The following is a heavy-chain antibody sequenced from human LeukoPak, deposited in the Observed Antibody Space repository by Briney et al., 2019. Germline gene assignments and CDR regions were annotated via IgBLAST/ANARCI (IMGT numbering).Heavy chain of an antibody. D-gene: IGHD1-14*01. Sequence: TGGSLRLSCTASGFSFSTYSMNWVRQAPGKGLEWVSYIVGSSSNIHYADSVKGRFTIYRDNAKNSLYLQMDSLRAEDTAVYYCATDTPETAAFDYWGQGTLVTVSS. CDR3: ATDTPETAAFDY. J-gene: IGHJ4*02. CDR1: GFSFSTYS. V-gene: IGHV3-48*04. CDR2: IVGSSSNI.